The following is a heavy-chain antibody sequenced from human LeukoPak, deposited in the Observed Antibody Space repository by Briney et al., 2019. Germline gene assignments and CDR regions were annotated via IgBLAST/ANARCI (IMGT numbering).Heavy chain of an antibody. CDR1: GGTFSSYA. CDR3: ARVKGDGYNKPIDY. J-gene: IGHJ4*02. Sequence: GASVKVSCKASGGTFSSYAISWVRQAPGQGLEWMGGIIPIFGTANYAQKFQGRVTITADESTSTAYMELSSLRSEDTAVYYCARVKGDGYNKPIDYWGQGTLVTVSS. CDR2: IIPIFGTA. V-gene: IGHV1-69*13. D-gene: IGHD5-24*01.